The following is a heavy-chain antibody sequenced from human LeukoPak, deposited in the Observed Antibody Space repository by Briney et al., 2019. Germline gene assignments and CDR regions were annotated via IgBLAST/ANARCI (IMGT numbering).Heavy chain of an antibody. CDR1: GITVSKYW. CDR3: ARALVGDGSSTY. CDR2: INQDGVEK. D-gene: IGHD2-15*01. V-gene: IGHV3-7*05. J-gene: IGHJ4*02. Sequence: GGSLRLSCAASGITVSKYWMSWVRQAPGKGLEWVANINQDGVEKYYVDSVKGRFTISRDNAKSSLYLQMNSLRAEDTAVYFCARALVGDGSSTYWGQGTLVTVSS.